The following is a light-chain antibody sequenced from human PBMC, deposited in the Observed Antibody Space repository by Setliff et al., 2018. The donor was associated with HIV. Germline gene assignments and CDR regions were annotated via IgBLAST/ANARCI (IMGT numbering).Light chain of an antibody. V-gene: IGLV2-23*02. CDR1: RSDIGTYDL. Sequence: QSVLTQPASVSGSPGQSSTISCTGTRSDIGTYDLVSWYRQYPGKAPKLIIYEVNRRPAGVSDRLSGSKSGNTASLTISGLRAEDEATYYYGSYTSSTTDVFGTGTKVTVL. J-gene: IGLJ1*01. CDR2: EVN. CDR3: GSYTSSTTDV.